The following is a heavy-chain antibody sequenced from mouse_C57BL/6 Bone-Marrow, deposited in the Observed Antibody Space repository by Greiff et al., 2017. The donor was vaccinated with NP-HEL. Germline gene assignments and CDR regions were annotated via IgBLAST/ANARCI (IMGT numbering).Heavy chain of an antibody. CDR2: ISYDGSN. CDR3: ASEGDGYYVGWFAY. V-gene: IGHV3-6*01. D-gene: IGHD2-3*01. CDR1: GYSITSGYY. Sequence: EVKLMESGPGLVKPSQSLSLTCSVTGYSITSGYYWNWIRQFPGNKLEWMGYISYDGSNNYNPSLKNRISITRDTSKNQFFLKLNSVTTEDTATDYCASEGDGYYVGWFAYWGQGTLVTVSA. J-gene: IGHJ3*01.